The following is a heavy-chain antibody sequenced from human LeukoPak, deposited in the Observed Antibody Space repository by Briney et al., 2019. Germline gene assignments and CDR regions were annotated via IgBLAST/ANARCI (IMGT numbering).Heavy chain of an antibody. CDR3: ARVPVRGAGIDY. Sequence: GGSLRLSCAASGFTVSSNYMSWVRQAPGKGLERVSVIYSGGSTYYADSVKGRFTISRDNSKNTLYLQMNSLRAEDTAVYYCARVPVRGAGIDYWGQGTLVTVSS. V-gene: IGHV3-66*01. D-gene: IGHD3-10*01. CDR2: IYSGGST. CDR1: GFTVSSNY. J-gene: IGHJ4*02.